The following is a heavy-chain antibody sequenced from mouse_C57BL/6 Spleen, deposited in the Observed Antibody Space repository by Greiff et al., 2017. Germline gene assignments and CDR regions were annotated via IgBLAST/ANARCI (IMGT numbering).Heavy chain of an antibody. V-gene: IGHV3-6*01. CDR2: ISYDGSN. CDR1: GYSITSGYY. CDR3: AREARSGFPFDY. D-gene: IGHD3-2*02. Sequence: ESGPGLVKPSQSLSLTCSVTGYSITSGYYWNWIRQFPGNKLEWMGYISYDGSNNYNPSLKNRISITRDTSKNQLFLKLNSVTTEDTATYYCAREARSGFPFDYWGQGTTLTVSS. J-gene: IGHJ2*01.